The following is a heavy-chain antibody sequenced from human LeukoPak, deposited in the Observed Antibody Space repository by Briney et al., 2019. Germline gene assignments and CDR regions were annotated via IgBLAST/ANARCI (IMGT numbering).Heavy chain of an antibody. CDR3: AKDRGGSSELGDAFDV. CDR2: ISYSSGSM. J-gene: IGHJ3*01. Sequence: GRSLRLSCAASGFTFDEYAMHWVRQAPGKGLEWVSGISYSSGSMGYVDSVKGRFTISRDNAKNSLYLQMNSLRVEDTALYYCAKDRGGSSELGDAFDVWGQGTMVTVSS. CDR1: GFTFDEYA. D-gene: IGHD1-26*01. V-gene: IGHV3-9*01.